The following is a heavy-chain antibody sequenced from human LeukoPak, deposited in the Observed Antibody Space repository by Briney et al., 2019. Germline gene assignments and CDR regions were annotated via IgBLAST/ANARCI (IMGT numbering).Heavy chain of an antibody. Sequence: GGSLRLSCAASGFTFSSYWMSWVRQAPGKGLEWVANIKQDGSEKYYVDSVKGRFTISRDNAKNSLYLQVNSLRAEDTAVYYCATLPGGGATTHWGQGTLVTVSS. V-gene: IGHV3-7*01. CDR3: ATLPGGGATTH. CDR2: IKQDGSEK. J-gene: IGHJ4*02. CDR1: GFTFSSYW. D-gene: IGHD1-26*01.